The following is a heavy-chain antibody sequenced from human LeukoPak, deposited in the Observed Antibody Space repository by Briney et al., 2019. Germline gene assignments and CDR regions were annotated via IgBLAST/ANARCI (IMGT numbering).Heavy chain of an antibody. J-gene: IGHJ6*02. CDR2: IYYTGST. Sequence: SETLSLTCNVSGGSISSHYWNWIRQPPGKGPEWIGNIYYTGSTNYNPSLKRRVTISIDMSKKQFSLNLSSVTAADTAVYYCARRVTLVRGIYYNGMDVWGQGTTVTVSS. D-gene: IGHD3-10*01. CDR1: GGSISSHY. CDR3: ARRVTLVRGIYYNGMDV. V-gene: IGHV4-59*11.